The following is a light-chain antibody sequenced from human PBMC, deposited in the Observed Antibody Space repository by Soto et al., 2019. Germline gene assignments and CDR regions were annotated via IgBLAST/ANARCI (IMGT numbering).Light chain of an antibody. Sequence: EIVKTQSPGTLSLSPGERATLSCRASQSVSSSYLAWYQQKPGQAPRLLIYGVSNRATGIPDRFRGSGSGTDSNLTISRLEPDDLAVYYCQQDGNALTFCGGTRVEIK. CDR3: QQDGNALT. CDR1: QSVSSSY. CDR2: GVS. J-gene: IGKJ4*01. V-gene: IGKV3-20*01.